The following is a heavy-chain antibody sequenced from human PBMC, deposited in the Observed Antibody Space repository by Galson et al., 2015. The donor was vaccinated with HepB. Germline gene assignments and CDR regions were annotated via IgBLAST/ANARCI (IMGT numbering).Heavy chain of an antibody. CDR3: ARLGYGYTDY. CDR1: GFTLSSYW. D-gene: IGHD5-18*01. V-gene: IGHV3-7*03. CDR2: IKQDGRDT. Sequence: SLRLSCAASGFTLSSYWMSWVRQAPGKGLQWVAKIKQDGRDTYYVDSVKGRFTISRDNAKNSLYLLMNSLRAEDTAVYYCARLGYGYTDYWGQGTLVTVAS. J-gene: IGHJ4*02.